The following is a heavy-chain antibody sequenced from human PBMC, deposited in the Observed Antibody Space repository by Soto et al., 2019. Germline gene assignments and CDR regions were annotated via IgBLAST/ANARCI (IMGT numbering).Heavy chain of an antibody. CDR1: GFTFSSYS. J-gene: IGHJ3*02. D-gene: IGHD3-22*01. CDR2: ISSSSSYI. Sequence: EVQLVESGGGLVKPGGSLRLSCAASGFTFSSYSMNWVRQAPGKGLEWVSSISSSSSYIYYADSVKGRFTISRDNAKNSLYLQMNSLRAEDTAVHYCARASPYESGITMIVVVSSNRDAFDIWGQGTTVTVSS. V-gene: IGHV3-21*01. CDR3: ARASPYESGITMIVVVSSNRDAFDI.